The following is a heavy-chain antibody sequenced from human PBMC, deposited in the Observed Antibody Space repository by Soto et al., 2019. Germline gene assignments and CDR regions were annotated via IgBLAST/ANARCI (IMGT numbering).Heavy chain of an antibody. D-gene: IGHD6-19*01. V-gene: IGHV3-23*01. Sequence: GGSLRLSCDASGFTFSNYAMSWVRQAPGKGLEWVSAISGSGGSTYYADSVKGRFTISRDNSKNTLYLQMNSLRAEDTAVYYCAKDMAVAGPSAPFDYWGQGTLVTVSS. CDR3: AKDMAVAGPSAPFDY. CDR1: GFTFSNYA. CDR2: ISGSGGST. J-gene: IGHJ4*02.